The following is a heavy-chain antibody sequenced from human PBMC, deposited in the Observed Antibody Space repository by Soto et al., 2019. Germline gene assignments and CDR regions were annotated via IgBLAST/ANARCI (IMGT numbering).Heavy chain of an antibody. J-gene: IGHJ6*02. CDR1: GYTFTSYG. CDR3: ASQYCSSTSCYRIAARPYYYYYGMDV. D-gene: IGHD2-2*01. Sequence: ASVKVSCKASGYTFTSYGINWVRQATGQGLEWMGWMNPNSGNTGYAQKFQGRVTMTRNTSISTAYMELSSLRSEDTAVYYCASQYCSSTSCYRIAARPYYYYYGMDVWGQGTTVTVSS. CDR2: MNPNSGNT. V-gene: IGHV1-8*02.